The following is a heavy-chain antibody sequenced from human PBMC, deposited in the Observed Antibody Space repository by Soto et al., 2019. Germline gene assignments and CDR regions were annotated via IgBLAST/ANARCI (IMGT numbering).Heavy chain of an antibody. Sequence: QVQLVESGGGVVQPGRSLRLSCEASGFIFSNYGMHWVRQAPGRGLEWVAVIWFDGDYKYYADSVKGRVLISRDNSKRTLYLQINSLRGEDTGVYYCGRASKSGSNGSGIIRPRYYYYYGMDVWGQGTAVTVSS. CDR1: GFIFSNYG. CDR3: GRASKSGSNGSGIIRPRYYYYYGMDV. CDR2: IWFDGDYK. J-gene: IGHJ6*02. V-gene: IGHV3-33*01. D-gene: IGHD3-10*01.